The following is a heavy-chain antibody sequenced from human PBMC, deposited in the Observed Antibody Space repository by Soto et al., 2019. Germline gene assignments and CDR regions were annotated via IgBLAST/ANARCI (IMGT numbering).Heavy chain of an antibody. CDR1: GYRFTSYW. CDR2: IYPGDSDT. Sequence: GESLKISCKASGYRFTSYWIGWVRQLPGKGLEWMGIIYPGDSDTRYSPSFQGQVTISADMSRNQFSLKVNSVSAADTAVYYCARDRSNSPDFFDSWGQGTLVTVSS. V-gene: IGHV5-51*01. J-gene: IGHJ4*02. CDR3: ARDRSNSPDFFDS. D-gene: IGHD1-1*01.